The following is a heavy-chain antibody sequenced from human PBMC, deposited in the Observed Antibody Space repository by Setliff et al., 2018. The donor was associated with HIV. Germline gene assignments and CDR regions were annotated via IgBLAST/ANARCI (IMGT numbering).Heavy chain of an antibody. CDR1: GYTFTSYY. J-gene: IGHJ6*03. CDR3: ASAPGYYSFYMDV. Sequence: ASVKVSCKASGYTFTSYYIHWVRQAPGQGLDWMGVINPTGGSTTYAQKFQGRVTMTRDTSTSTVYMELSSLRSEDTAVYYCASAPGYYSFYMDVWGKGTTVTVSS. V-gene: IGHV1-46*01. D-gene: IGHD3-10*01. CDR2: INPTGGST.